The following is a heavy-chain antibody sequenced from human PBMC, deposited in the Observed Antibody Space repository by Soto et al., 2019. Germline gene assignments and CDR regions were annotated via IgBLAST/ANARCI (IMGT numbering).Heavy chain of an antibody. Sequence: GGSLRLSCAASGSTFGTYAMIWVRQAPGKGLEWVSRISNSGGDTYYTDSVRGRFIVSRDNSKNTLYLQMNSLRAEDTAVYYCAKRLAPSGSGWDYWGQGTPVTVSS. D-gene: IGHD2-8*02. J-gene: IGHJ4*02. V-gene: IGHV3-23*01. CDR1: GSTFGTYA. CDR3: AKRLAPSGSGWDY. CDR2: ISNSGGDT.